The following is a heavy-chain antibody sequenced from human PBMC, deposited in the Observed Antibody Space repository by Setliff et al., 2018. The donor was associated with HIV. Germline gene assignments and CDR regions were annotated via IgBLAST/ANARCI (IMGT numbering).Heavy chain of an antibody. CDR3: ARDSNYNFWSGYPQYYYYGMDV. J-gene: IGHJ6*02. Sequence: SETLSLTCTVSGGSITGHYWSWIRQPPGKGLEWIGYIYYSGSTNYNPSLKSRVTISVDTSKNQFSLKLSSVTAADTAVYYCARDSNYNFWSGYPQYYYYGMDVWGQGTTVTVSS. D-gene: IGHD3-3*01. CDR1: GGSITGHY. V-gene: IGHV4-59*11. CDR2: IYYSGST.